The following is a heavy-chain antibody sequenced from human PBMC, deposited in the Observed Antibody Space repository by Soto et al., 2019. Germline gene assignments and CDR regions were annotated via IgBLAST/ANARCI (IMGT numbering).Heavy chain of an antibody. D-gene: IGHD6-25*01. CDR1: GFTFSSYG. Sequence: PGGSLRLSCAASGFTFSSYGMHWVRQAPGKGLEWVAVIWYDGSNKYYADSVKGRFTISRDNSKNTLHLQMNSLRAEDTAVYYCTREVSAVFDYWGQGTRVTVSS. CDR2: IWYDGSNK. CDR3: TREVSAVFDY. V-gene: IGHV3-33*01. J-gene: IGHJ4*02.